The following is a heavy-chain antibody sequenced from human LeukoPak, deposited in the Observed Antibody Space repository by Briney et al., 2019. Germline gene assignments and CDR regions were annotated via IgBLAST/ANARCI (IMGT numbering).Heavy chain of an antibody. CDR2: TYYRSKWYN. V-gene: IGHV6-1*01. Sequence: SQTLSLTCAISGDSVSSNSATWNWTRQSPSRGLEWLGRTYYRSKWYNDYAVSVKSRITINPDTSKNQFSLQLNSVTPEDTAVYYCAREAVTTNAINYWGQGTLVTVSS. J-gene: IGHJ4*02. D-gene: IGHD4-17*01. CDR3: AREAVTTNAINY. CDR1: GDSVSSNSAT.